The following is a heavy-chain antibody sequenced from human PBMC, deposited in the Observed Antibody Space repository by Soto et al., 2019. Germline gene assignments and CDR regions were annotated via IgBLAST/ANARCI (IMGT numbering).Heavy chain of an antibody. J-gene: IGHJ3*02. CDR3: ARYYGDYGNDAFDI. V-gene: IGHV3-48*02. Sequence: GESLKISCAASGFTFSSYSMNWVRQAPGKGLEWVSYISSSSSTIYYADSVKGRFTISRDNAKNSLYLQMNSLRDEDTAVYYCARYYGDYGNDAFDIWGQGTMVTVSS. CDR2: ISSSSSTI. CDR1: GFTFSSYS. D-gene: IGHD4-17*01.